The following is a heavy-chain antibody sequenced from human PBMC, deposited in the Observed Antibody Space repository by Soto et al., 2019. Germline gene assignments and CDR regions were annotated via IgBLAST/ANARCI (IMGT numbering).Heavy chain of an antibody. D-gene: IGHD3-3*01. J-gene: IGHJ4*02. V-gene: IGHV3-15*01. Sequence: EVQLVESGGGLVKPGGSLRLSCAASGFTFSNAWMSWVRQAPGKGLEWVGRIKSKTDGGTTDYAAPVKGRFTISRDDLKNTLYLQMNGLKTEDTAVYYCTTEGYYDFWSGLITRDYWGQGTLVTVSS. CDR1: GFTFSNAW. CDR3: TTEGYYDFWSGLITRDY. CDR2: IKSKTDGGTT.